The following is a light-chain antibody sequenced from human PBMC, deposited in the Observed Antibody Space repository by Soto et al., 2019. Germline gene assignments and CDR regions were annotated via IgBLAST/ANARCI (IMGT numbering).Light chain of an antibody. J-gene: IGLJ1*01. V-gene: IGLV1-40*01. CDR1: SSNIGAGYD. Sequence: QLVLTQPPSVSGAPGQRVTISCTGSSSNIGAGYDVHWYQQLPGTAPKLLIYGNSNRPSGVPDRFSGSKSGTSASLAITGLQAEDEADYYCQSYDSSLSGLVFVTGTKVTVL. CDR3: QSYDSSLSGLV. CDR2: GNS.